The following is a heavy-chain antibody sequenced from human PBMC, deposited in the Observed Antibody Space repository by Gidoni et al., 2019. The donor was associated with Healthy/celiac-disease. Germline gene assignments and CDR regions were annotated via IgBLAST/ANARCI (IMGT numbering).Heavy chain of an antibody. D-gene: IGHD2-21*01. CDR2: IVVGSGNT. CDR1: GSMFTTSA. CDR3: AAVPLGWPLGGYYFDY. J-gene: IGHJ4*02. V-gene: IGHV1-58*01. Sequence: QMQLVQSGPAVKKPGTSVKVSCKASGSMFTTSAVQWVRQARGQRREWIGWIVVGSGNTNYAQKFQERVTITRDMSTSTAYMELSSLRSEDTAVYYCAAVPLGWPLGGYYFDYWGQGTLVTVSS.